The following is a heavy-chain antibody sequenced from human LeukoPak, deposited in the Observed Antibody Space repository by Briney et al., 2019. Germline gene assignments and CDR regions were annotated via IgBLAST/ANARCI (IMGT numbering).Heavy chain of an antibody. CDR2: FDPEDGET. J-gene: IGHJ6*02. D-gene: IGHD2-21*01. CDR1: GYTLTELS. Sequence: GASVKVSCKVSGYTLTELSMHWVRQAPGKGLEWMGGFDPEDGETIYAQKFQGWVTMTRDTSISTAYMELSRLRSDDTAVYYCARDPFPPEDYGMDVWGQGTTVTVSS. CDR3: ARDPFPPEDYGMDV. V-gene: IGHV1-24*01.